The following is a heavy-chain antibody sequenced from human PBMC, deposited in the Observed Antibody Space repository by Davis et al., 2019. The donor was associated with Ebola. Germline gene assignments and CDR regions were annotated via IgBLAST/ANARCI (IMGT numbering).Heavy chain of an antibody. D-gene: IGHD1-7*01. CDR1: GYTFNTKY. J-gene: IGHJ6*02. V-gene: IGHV1-46*02. Sequence: ASVKVSCKTSGYTFNTKYMNWVRQTPRQGLEWMGVIDPTDGSTTYAHKFQGRVTMTRDTSTSTVYMELSSLRSEDTAVYYCARGVDWNYGYYYGMDVWGQGTTVTVSS. CDR3: ARGVDWNYGYYYGMDV. CDR2: IDPTDGST.